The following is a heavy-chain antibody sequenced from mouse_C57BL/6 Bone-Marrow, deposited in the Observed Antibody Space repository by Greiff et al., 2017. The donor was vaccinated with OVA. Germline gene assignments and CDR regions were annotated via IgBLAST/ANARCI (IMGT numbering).Heavy chain of an antibody. J-gene: IGHJ3*01. CDR3: TPNLHYDGSSYVPWFAY. D-gene: IGHD1-1*01. Sequence: EVQLQQSGAELVRPGASVTLSCTASGFNITDDYMHWVKQRPEQGLAWIGWIDPENGDPEYASKFPGKATITADPSSNTAYLQLSSRTSEDTAVYYCTPNLHYDGSSYVPWFAYWGQGTLVTVSA. V-gene: IGHV14-4*01. CDR1: GFNITDDY. CDR2: IDPENGDP.